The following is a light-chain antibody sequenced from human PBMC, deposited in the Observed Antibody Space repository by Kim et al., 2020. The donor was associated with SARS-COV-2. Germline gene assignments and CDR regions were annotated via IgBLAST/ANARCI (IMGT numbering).Light chain of an antibody. Sequence: ELTQPPSASGTPGQRVTISCSGGISNIGNNYVSWFQQLPGTATKLLIYRNNQRPSGVPDRFSGSKSGTSASLAISGLRSDDEADYYCTTWDDSLSGRVFGGGTQLTVL. CDR2: RNN. CDR3: TTWDDSLSGRV. J-gene: IGLJ3*02. CDR1: ISNIGNNY. V-gene: IGLV1-47*01.